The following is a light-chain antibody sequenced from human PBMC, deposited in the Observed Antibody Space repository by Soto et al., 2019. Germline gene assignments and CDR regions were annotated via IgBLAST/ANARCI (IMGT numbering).Light chain of an antibody. CDR2: GAS. V-gene: IGKV3-20*01. Sequence: EVVLTHSPGTLSLSPWERATLSCRASQRVSSGYLAWYQQKPVQAPRLLIYGASNRATDIPDRFSGRGSGTDFTLTSSRLEPEDFAVYYCQQYGSSPPSSTFGQGTRLEIK. J-gene: IGKJ5*01. CDR3: QQYGSSPPSST. CDR1: QRVSSGY.